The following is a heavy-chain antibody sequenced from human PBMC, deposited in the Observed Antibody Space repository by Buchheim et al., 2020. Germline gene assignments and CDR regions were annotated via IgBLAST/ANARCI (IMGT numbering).Heavy chain of an antibody. CDR3: AKDRGGIAAAGTAYYYYYYGMDV. V-gene: IGHV3-30*02. CDR1: GFTFSSYG. J-gene: IGHJ6*02. D-gene: IGHD6-13*01. CDR2: IRYDGSNK. Sequence: QVQLVESGGGVVQPGRSLRLSCAASGFTFSSYGMHWVRQAPGKGLEWVAFIRYDGSNKYYADSVKGRFTISRDNSKNTLYLQMNSLRAEDTAVYYCAKDRGGIAAAGTAYYYYYYGMDVWGQGTT.